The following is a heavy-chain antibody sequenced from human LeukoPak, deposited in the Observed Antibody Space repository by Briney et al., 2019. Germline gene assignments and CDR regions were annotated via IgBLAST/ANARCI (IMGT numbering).Heavy chain of an antibody. CDR2: IYTSGST. J-gene: IGHJ4*01. D-gene: IGHD6-6*01. Sequence: TSETLSLTCTVSGGSISTYYWSWIRQPAGKGLEWIGRIYTSGSTNYNPSLKSEVTMSVDTSKNQFSLKVSSVTAADTAVYYCARLEYRSSFDYWGQGAPVTVSS. V-gene: IGHV4-4*07. CDR1: GGSISTYY. CDR3: ARLEYRSSFDY.